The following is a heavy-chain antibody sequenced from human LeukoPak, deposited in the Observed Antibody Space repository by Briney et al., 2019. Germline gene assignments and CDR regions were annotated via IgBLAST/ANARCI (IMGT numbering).Heavy chain of an antibody. CDR2: IYTSGST. J-gene: IGHJ6*03. D-gene: IGHD3-10*01. CDR1: GGSISSGSYY. Sequence: PSETLSLTCTVSGGSISSGSYYWSWIRQPAGKGLEWIGRIYTSGSTNYNPSLKSRVTISVDTSKNQFSLKLSSVTAADTAVYYCARVWSEFGYYMDVWGKGTTVTVSS. V-gene: IGHV4-61*02. CDR3: ARVWSEFGYYMDV.